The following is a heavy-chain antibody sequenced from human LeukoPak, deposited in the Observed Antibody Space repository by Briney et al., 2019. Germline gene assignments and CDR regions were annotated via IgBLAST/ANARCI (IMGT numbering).Heavy chain of an antibody. Sequence: PSETLSLTCTVSGGSISSYYWSWIRQPPGRGLEWIGEINHSGSTNYNPSLKSRVTISVDTSKNQFSLKLSSVTAADTAVYYCAAVVAATPGYFQHWGQGTLVTVSS. CDR3: AAVVAATPGYFQH. V-gene: IGHV4-34*01. D-gene: IGHD2-15*01. CDR1: GGSISSYY. J-gene: IGHJ1*01. CDR2: INHSGST.